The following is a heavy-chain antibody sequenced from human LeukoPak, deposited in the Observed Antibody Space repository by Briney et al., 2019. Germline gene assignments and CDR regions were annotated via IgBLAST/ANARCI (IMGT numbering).Heavy chain of an antibody. Sequence: GGSLRLSCTASGFTFRKYAMSWVRLAPGKGLEWVSAISGSGGSTYYADSVKGRFTISRDNSKNTLYLQMNSLRAEDTAVYYCAKECGGYFSFDYWGQGTLVTVSS. V-gene: IGHV3-23*01. D-gene: IGHD2-21*01. CDR2: ISGSGGST. CDR3: AKECGGYFSFDY. J-gene: IGHJ4*02. CDR1: GFTFRKYA.